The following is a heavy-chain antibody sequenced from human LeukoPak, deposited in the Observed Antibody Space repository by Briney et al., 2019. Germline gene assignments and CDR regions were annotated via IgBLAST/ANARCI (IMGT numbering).Heavy chain of an antibody. V-gene: IGHV3-21*04. Sequence: GGSLRLSCAASGFTFSPYSMNWVRQAPGKGLEWVSSISGSSLYIYYADSVKGRFTISRDNSKNTLYLQMSSLRAEDTAVYYCAKDQGVGATGLVDYWGQGTLVTVSS. CDR2: ISGSSLYI. D-gene: IGHD1-26*01. CDR3: AKDQGVGATGLVDY. CDR1: GFTFSPYS. J-gene: IGHJ4*02.